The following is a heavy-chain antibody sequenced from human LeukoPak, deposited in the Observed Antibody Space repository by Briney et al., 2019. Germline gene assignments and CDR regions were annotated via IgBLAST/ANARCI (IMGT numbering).Heavy chain of an antibody. Sequence: GGSLRLSCAASGFTFSSYSMNWVRQAPGKGLEWVSSISSSSSYIYYADSVKGRFTISRDNAKNSLYLQMNSLRAEDTAVYYCARVSGAAAGTGDYYYYMDVWGKGTTVTVSS. CDR3: ARVSGAAAGTGDYYYYMDV. V-gene: IGHV3-21*01. CDR2: ISSSSSYI. J-gene: IGHJ6*03. D-gene: IGHD6-13*01. CDR1: GFTFSSYS.